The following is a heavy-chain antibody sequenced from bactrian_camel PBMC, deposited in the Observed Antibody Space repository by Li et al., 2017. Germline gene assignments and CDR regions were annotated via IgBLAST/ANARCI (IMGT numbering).Heavy chain of an antibody. V-gene: IGHV3S31*01. Sequence: VQLVESGGGSVQAGGSLRLSCVASGFTGSAYAMNWVRQVPGKGLEWVSAINSGGGTTYYADSVKGRFTISRDNAKNTLYLQMNSLKSEDTALYFCATEAFHYWGPGTQVTVS. J-gene: IGHJ4*01. CDR1: GFTGSAYA. CDR2: INSGGGTT. CDR3: ATEAFHY.